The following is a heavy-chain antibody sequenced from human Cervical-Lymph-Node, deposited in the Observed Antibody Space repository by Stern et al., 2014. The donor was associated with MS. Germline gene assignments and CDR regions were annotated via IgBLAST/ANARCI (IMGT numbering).Heavy chain of an antibody. CDR1: GCSFNNYY. D-gene: IGHD2-15*01. CDR2: IYHDGST. V-gene: IGHV4-59*01. Sequence: QLQLQESGPGLVKPSETLSLTCTVSGCSFNNYYWSWIRQPPGKGLEWIGYIYHDGSTKYNPSLKSRVTISLHTSKKQFALRLTSVTAADTAVYYCARVDDCSGGTCFSTSWFDPWGQGTLVTVSS. CDR3: ARVDDCSGGTCFSTSWFDP. J-gene: IGHJ5*02.